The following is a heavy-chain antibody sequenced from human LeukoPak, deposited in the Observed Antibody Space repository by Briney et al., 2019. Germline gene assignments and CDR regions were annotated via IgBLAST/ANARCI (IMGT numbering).Heavy chain of an antibody. D-gene: IGHD3-9*01. CDR3: AKVRASYYDILTGYSDWYFDL. CDR2: ISGSGGST. Sequence: GGSLRLSCAASGFTFSSYAMSWVRQAPGKGLEWASAISGSGGSTYYADSVKGRFTISRDNSKNTLYLQMNSLRAEDTAVYYCAKVRASYYDILTGYSDWYFDLWGRGTLVTVSS. CDR1: GFTFSSYA. V-gene: IGHV3-23*01. J-gene: IGHJ2*01.